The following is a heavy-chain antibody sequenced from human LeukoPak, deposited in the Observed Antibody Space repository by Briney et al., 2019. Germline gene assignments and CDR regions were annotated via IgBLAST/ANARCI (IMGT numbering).Heavy chain of an antibody. CDR3: VKGDTAMVNGMAHC. Sequence: GGSLRLACSASGFTFSSYAMYWVRQAPGKGLEYVSATSSSGGSTYYADSVQGRFTISRDNSKNTLYLQVSSLKAEDTAVYYCVKGDTAMVNGMAHCWGQGTLVTVSS. CDR1: GFTFSSYA. J-gene: IGHJ4*02. V-gene: IGHV3-64D*09. D-gene: IGHD5-18*01. CDR2: TSSSGGST.